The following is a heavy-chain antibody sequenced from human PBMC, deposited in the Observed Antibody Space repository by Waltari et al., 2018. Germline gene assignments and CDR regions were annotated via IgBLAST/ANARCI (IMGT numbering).Heavy chain of an antibody. CDR1: GLTFSGSR. D-gene: IGHD3-3*01. V-gene: IGHV3-23*01. CDR3: AKEPGPWFLGPTDY. J-gene: IGHJ4*02. CDR2: IPASGGST. Sequence: EVRLLESGGGLVQPGGSLGLSCAASGLTFSGSRVSWVRKAPGKGLEWVSTIPASGGSTYYADSVKGRFTISRDNSKSTRYLQMDIVRAEDTAVYFCAKEPGPWFLGPTDYWGQGTLVTVSS.